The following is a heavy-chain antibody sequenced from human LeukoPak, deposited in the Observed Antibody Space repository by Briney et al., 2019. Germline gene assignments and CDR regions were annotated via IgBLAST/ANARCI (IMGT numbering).Heavy chain of an antibody. CDR3: AHIGFGELSFNY. CDR1: GFSLSTDTVG. V-gene: IGHV2-5*02. J-gene: IGHJ4*02. CDR2: IYWDDDK. Sequence: SGPTLVNPTQTLTLTCTFSGFSLSTDTVGVGWFRQPPGKALDWLALIYWDDDKRYSPSLKSRLTITKDTSKNQVVPTMTNMDPVDTATYYCAHIGFGELSFNYWGQGTLVTVSS. D-gene: IGHD3-16*02.